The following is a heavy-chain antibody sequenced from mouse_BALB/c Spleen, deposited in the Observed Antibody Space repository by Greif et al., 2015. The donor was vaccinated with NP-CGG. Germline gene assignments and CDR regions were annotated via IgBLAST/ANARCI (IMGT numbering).Heavy chain of an antibody. J-gene: IGHJ1*01. CDR3: ARADYDYDYWYFDV. CDR1: GYTFTSYV. D-gene: IGHD2-4*01. CDR2: INPYNDGT. V-gene: IGHV1-14*01. Sequence: EVKLMESGPELVKPGASVKMSCKASGYTFTSYVMHWVKQKPGQGLEWIGYINPYNDGTKYNEKFKGKATLTSDKSSSTAYMELSSLTSEDSAVYYCARADYDYDYWYFDVWGAGTTVTVSS.